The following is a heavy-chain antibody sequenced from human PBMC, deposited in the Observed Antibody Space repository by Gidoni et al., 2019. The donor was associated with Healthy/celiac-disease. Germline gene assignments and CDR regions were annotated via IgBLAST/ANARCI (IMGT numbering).Heavy chain of an antibody. CDR2: LYYSGST. CDR3: AREEWELEMVDY. CDR1: GCSVSSGSYY. J-gene: IGHJ4*02. V-gene: IGHV4-61*01. Sequence: QVQLQESGPGLVKPSETLSLTCTVSGCSVSSGSYYWSWIRQPPGKGLEWIGYLYYSGSTNYNPSLKSRVTISVDTSKNHFSLKLSSVTAADTAVYYCAREEWELEMVDYWGQGTLVTVSS. D-gene: IGHD1-26*01.